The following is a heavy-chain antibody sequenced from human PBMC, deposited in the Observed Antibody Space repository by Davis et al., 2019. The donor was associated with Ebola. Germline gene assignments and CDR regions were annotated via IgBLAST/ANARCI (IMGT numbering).Heavy chain of an antibody. J-gene: IGHJ3*02. Sequence: PGGSLRLSCTASGLSFGDNAMSWVRQPPGKGLEWVAFIGSKVYGGTTQYAASVQGRFTISRDDSKSIAYLQMDSLKTEDTAVYYCSRVPPAYCGGDCYLGIAFDIWGQGTMVTVSS. V-gene: IGHV3-49*04. CDR1: GLSFGDNA. CDR2: IGSKVYGGTT. D-gene: IGHD2-21*02. CDR3: SRVPPAYCGGDCYLGIAFDI.